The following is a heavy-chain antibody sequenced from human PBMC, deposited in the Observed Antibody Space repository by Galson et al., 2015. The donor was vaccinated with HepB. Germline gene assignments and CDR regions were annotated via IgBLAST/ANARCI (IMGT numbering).Heavy chain of an antibody. Sequence: SLRLSCAASGFTFSNAWMSWVRQAPGKGLEWVGRIKSKTDGGTTDYAAPVKGRFTISRDDSKNTLYLQMNSLKTEDTAVYYCTTHLFEYSSSFPTDYGGQGTLVTVSS. D-gene: IGHD6-6*01. V-gene: IGHV3-15*01. CDR1: GFTFSNAW. CDR2: IKSKTDGGTT. CDR3: TTHLFEYSSSFPTDY. J-gene: IGHJ4*02.